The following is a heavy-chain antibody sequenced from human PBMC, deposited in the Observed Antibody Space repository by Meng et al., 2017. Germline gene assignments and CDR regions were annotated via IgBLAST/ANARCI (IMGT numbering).Heavy chain of an antibody. J-gene: IGHJ4*02. CDR2: ISGSGGST. D-gene: IGHD6-13*01. CDR3: AKDQGIEGY. CDR1: GFTVSSNY. Sequence: GESLKISCAASGFTVSSNYMSWVRQAPGKWLEWVSAISGSGGSTYYADSVKGRFTISRDNSKNTLYLQMNSLRAEDTAVYYCAKDQGIEGYWGQGTLVTVSS. V-gene: IGHV3-23*01.